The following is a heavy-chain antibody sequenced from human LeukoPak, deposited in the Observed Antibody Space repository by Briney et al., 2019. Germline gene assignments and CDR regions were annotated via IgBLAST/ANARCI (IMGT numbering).Heavy chain of an antibody. V-gene: IGHV3-30-3*01. CDR1: GFTFSSYA. CDR2: ISYDGSNK. J-gene: IGHJ4*02. CDR3: ARGLGLFDY. Sequence: AGGSLRLSCAASGFTFSSYAMHWVRQAPGEGLEWVAVISYDGSNKYYADSVKGRFTISRDNSKNTLYLQMNSLRAEDTAVYYCARGLGLFDYWGQGTLVTVSS. D-gene: IGHD1-7*01.